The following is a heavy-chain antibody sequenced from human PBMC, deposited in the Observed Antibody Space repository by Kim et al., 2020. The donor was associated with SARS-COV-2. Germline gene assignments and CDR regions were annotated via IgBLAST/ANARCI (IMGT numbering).Heavy chain of an antibody. D-gene: IGHD3-22*01. J-gene: IGHJ4*02. V-gene: IGHV3-49*02. Sequence: CAASVKGRFSLSRDDSKSIAYLQMNSLKAEDTAVYYCARVGASSETSYDYWGQGTLVTVSS. CDR3: ARVGASSETSYDY.